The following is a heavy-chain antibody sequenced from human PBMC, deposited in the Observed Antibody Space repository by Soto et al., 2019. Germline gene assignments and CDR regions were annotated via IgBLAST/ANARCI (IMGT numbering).Heavy chain of an antibody. D-gene: IGHD4-17*01. Sequence: PSETLSLTCTVSGGSISTRSSYWAWIRQPQGKGLEWIGSIYYIGNTYYKPSLKSRVTISKDSPKNHFSLKLNSVTAADTAIYYCARHYGAFDPWGQGTLVTVSS. CDR1: GGSISTRSSY. J-gene: IGHJ5*02. CDR3: ARHYGAFDP. V-gene: IGHV4-39*01. CDR2: IYYIGNT.